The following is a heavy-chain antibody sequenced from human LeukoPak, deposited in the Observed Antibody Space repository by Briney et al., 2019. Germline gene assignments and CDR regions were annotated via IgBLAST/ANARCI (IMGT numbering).Heavy chain of an antibody. D-gene: IGHD6-19*01. Sequence: EALVKVSCKASGGTFSGYAISWVRQAPGQGLEWMGRIIPIFGIANYAQKFQGRVTITADKSTSTAYMELSSLRSEDTAVYYCARVVDSSGWTHFDYWGQGTLVTVSS. CDR3: ARVVDSSGWTHFDY. J-gene: IGHJ4*02. V-gene: IGHV1-69*04. CDR1: GGTFSGYA. CDR2: IIPIFGIA.